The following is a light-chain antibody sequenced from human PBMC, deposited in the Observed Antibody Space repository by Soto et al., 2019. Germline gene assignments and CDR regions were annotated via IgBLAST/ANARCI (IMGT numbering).Light chain of an antibody. CDR3: QQYSTLPHT. Sequence: ENVLTQSPGTLSLSPGEGATLSCRATQSVTSRYFAWYQQKPGQAPRLLIYGIPSRATDIPDRFSGSGSGTDYTLTISRLEPEDFGVYYCQQYSTLPHTFGQGTKLEVK. V-gene: IGKV3-20*01. CDR1: QSVTSRY. CDR2: GIP. J-gene: IGKJ2*01.